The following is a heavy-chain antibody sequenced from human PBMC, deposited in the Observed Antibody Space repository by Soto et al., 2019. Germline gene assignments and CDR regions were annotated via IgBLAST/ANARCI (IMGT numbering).Heavy chain of an antibody. CDR3: ARGGDIVVVVAAPTYAFDI. CDR1: GGTFSSYA. J-gene: IGHJ3*02. Sequence: ASVKVSCKASGGTFSSYAISWVRQAPGQGLEWMGGIIPIFGTANYAQKFQGRVTITADESTSTAYMELSSLRSEDTAVYYCARGGDIVVVVAAPTYAFDIWGQGTMVTVSS. D-gene: IGHD2-15*01. V-gene: IGHV1-69*13. CDR2: IIPIFGTA.